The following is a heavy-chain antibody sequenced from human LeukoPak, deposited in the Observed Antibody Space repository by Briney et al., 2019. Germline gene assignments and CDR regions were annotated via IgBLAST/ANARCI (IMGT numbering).Heavy chain of an antibody. CDR3: ARHAKNYYDSSGYYFYYYMDV. CDR1: GYSFTSYW. D-gene: IGHD3-22*01. Sequence: GESLKISCKGSGYSFTSYWIGWVRQMPGKGLEWMGIIYPGDSDTRYSPSFQGQVTISADKSISTAYLQWSSPKASDTAMYYCARHAKNYYDSSGYYFYYYMDVWGKGTTVTISS. CDR2: IYPGDSDT. V-gene: IGHV5-51*01. J-gene: IGHJ6*03.